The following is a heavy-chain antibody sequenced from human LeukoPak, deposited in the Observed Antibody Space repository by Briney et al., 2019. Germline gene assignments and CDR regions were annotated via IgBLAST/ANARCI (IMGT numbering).Heavy chain of an antibody. CDR2: IWFGGSNK. D-gene: IGHD6-19*01. CDR1: GFTFSNYD. J-gene: IGHJ4*02. Sequence: PGGPLRLSCAASGFTFSNYDMHWVRQAPGKGLEEVAVIWFGGSNKFYADSVKGRFTISRDNSKNTLYLQMNSLRAEDTAVYYCASSAGALIDCWGQGTLVSVSS. CDR3: ASSAGALIDC. V-gene: IGHV3-33*01.